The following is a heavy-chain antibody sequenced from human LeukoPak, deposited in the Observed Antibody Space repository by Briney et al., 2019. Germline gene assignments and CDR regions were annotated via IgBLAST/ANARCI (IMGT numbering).Heavy chain of an antibody. J-gene: IGHJ4*02. CDR2: IHSGGST. Sequence: GSLRLSCAASGFTVSGNYVSWVRQAPGKGLEWVSVIHSGGSTFYADSVKGRFTISRDNSKNTLYLQMDSLRAEDTAVYYCARVKSEYSYGSLDNWGRGTLVTVSP. D-gene: IGHD5-18*01. CDR3: ARVKSEYSYGSLDN. V-gene: IGHV3-53*01. CDR1: GFTVSGNY.